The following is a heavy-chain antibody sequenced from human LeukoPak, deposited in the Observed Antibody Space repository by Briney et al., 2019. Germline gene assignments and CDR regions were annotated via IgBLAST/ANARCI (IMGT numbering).Heavy chain of an antibody. D-gene: IGHD1-26*01. J-gene: IGHJ4*02. CDR1: GFIFNNYA. Sequence: GGSLRLSCAASGFIFNNYAMTWVRQAPGKGLEWVSVISGSGDNTYYVDSVKGRFTISRDNSKNTLYLQMNSLRAEDTAVYYCARGSIVGASRFDYWGQGTLVTVSS. CDR3: ARGSIVGASRFDY. CDR2: ISGSGDNT. V-gene: IGHV3-23*01.